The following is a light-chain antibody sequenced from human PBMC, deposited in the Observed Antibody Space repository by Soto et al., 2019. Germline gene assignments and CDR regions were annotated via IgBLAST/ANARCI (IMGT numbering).Light chain of an antibody. CDR1: SSNIGNNY. V-gene: IGLV1-51*01. Sequence: QSVLTQPPSVSAAPGQKVTISCSGSSSNIGNNYVSRYQQLPGTAPKLLTYDNNNRPSGIPDRFSGSKSGTSATLGITGLQTGDEADYYCGTWDSSLSAGVFGGGTKLTVL. CDR3: GTWDSSLSAGV. J-gene: IGLJ3*02. CDR2: DNN.